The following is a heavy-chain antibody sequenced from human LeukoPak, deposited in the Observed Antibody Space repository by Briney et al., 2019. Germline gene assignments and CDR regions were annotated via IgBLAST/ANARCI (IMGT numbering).Heavy chain of an antibody. CDR3: TRARGGIQLWQYYFDY. D-gene: IGHD5-18*01. CDR2: IRSKAYGGTT. J-gene: IGHJ4*02. Sequence: GGSLRLSCTASGFTFGDYAMSWFRQAPGKGLEWVGFIRSKAYGGTTEYAASVKGRFTISRDDSKSIAYLQMNSLKTEDTAVYYCTRARGGIQLWQYYFDYWGQGTLVTVSS. V-gene: IGHV3-49*03. CDR1: GFTFGDYA.